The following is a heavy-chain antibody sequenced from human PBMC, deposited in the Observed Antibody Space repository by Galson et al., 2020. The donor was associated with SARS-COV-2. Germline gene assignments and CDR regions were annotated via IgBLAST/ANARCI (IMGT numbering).Heavy chain of an antibody. CDR2: ISSSSSYI. J-gene: IGHJ4*02. V-gene: IGHV3-21*01. CDR3: AGGEMTTIRGDYFDY. CDR1: GFTFSSYS. D-gene: IGHD4-4*01. Sequence: GESLKISCAASGFTFSSYSMNWVRQAPGKGLEWVSSISSSSSYIYYADSVKGRFTISRDNAKNSLYLQMNSLRAEDTAVYYCAGGEMTTIRGDYFDYGGQGTLVTVSS.